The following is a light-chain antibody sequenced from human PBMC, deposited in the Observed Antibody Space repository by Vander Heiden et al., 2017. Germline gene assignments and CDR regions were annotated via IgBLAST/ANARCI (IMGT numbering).Light chain of an antibody. CDR3: QQFNSYALFT. Sequence: AIQLTQSPSSLSASVGDRVTITCRARQGISSALAWYQQKPGKAPKLLIYDASSLESGVPSRFSGSGSGTDFTLTISSLQPEDFATYYCQQFNSYALFTFGPGTKVDIK. J-gene: IGKJ3*01. CDR1: QGISSA. V-gene: IGKV1-13*02. CDR2: DAS.